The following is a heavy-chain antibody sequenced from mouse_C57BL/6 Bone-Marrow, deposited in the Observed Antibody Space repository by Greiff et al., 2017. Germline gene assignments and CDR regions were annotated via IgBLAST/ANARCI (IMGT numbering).Heavy chain of an antibody. D-gene: IGHD1-1*01. J-gene: IGHJ1*03. CDR2: IDPSDSET. CDR1: GYTFTSYW. V-gene: IGHV1-52*01. CDR3: AIDYYGSSYWYFDV. Sequence: QVQLKQPGAELVRPGSSVKLSCKASGYTFTSYWMHWVKQRPIQGLEWIGNIDPSDSETHYNQKFKDKATLTVDKSSSTAYMQLSSLTSEDSAVYYCAIDYYGSSYWYFDVWGTGTTVTVSS.